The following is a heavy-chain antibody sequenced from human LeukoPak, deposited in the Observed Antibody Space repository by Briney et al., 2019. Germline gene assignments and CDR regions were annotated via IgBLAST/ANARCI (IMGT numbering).Heavy chain of an antibody. J-gene: IGHJ4*02. CDR3: AREIASSSWYDYFDY. Sequence: PGGSLRLSCAASGFTFSSYWMHWVRQAPGKGLVWVSRINSDGSSTSYADSVKGRFTISRDNAKNTLYLQMNSLRAEDTAVYYCAREIASSSWYDYFDYWGQGTLVTVSS. CDR2: INSDGSST. D-gene: IGHD6-13*01. CDR1: GFTFSSYW. V-gene: IGHV3-74*01.